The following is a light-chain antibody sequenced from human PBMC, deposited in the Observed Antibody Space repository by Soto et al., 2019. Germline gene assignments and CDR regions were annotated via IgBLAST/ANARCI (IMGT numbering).Light chain of an antibody. V-gene: IGLV2-11*01. CDR1: SSDVGDSNY. CDR3: CSYAGSYAVV. CDR2: DVT. J-gene: IGLJ2*01. Sequence: QSVLTQPRSVSGSPGQSVTISCTGTSSDVGDSNYVSWYQQHPGKAPKLIIYDVTKRPSGVPDRFSGSKSDNTASLTISGLQAEDEADYYCCSYAGSYAVVFGGGTQLTVL.